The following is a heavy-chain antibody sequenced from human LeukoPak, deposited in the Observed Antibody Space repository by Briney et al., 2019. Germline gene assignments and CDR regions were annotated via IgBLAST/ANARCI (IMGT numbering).Heavy chain of an antibody. CDR1: GFTFRSYW. V-gene: IGHV3-7*01. J-gene: IGHJ6*02. D-gene: IGHD1-1*01. Sequence: GESLRLSCAASGFTFRSYWMTWVRQVPGQGLEWVAHINHEGGGIQYVDSVKGRFTISRDNAKGSVYLQMNSLRAEDTAIYHCATYINWVAGDVWGQGTTVIVSS. CDR2: INHEGGGI. CDR3: ATYINWVAGDV.